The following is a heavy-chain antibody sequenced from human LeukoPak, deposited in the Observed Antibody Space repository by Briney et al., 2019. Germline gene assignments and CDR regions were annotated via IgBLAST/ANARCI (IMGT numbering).Heavy chain of an antibody. CDR2: ISENGGTT. CDR1: GFTFSSYS. CDR3: AKDYGPKQLVFFDS. Sequence: GGSLRLSCAASGFTFSSYSMSWVRQAPGKGLEWVSGISENGGTTFYADSVKGRFTITRDNSKNTLYVQMNSLRGEDTAVYYCAKDYGPKQLVFFDSWGQGTLVTVSS. D-gene: IGHD6-13*01. J-gene: IGHJ4*02. V-gene: IGHV3-23*01.